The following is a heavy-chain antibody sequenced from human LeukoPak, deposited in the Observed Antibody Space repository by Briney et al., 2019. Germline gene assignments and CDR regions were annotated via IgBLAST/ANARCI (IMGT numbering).Heavy chain of an antibody. CDR1: GFSFRRYD. D-gene: IGHD1-26*01. CDR3: ARAKGLAGSYLDNTFDP. Sequence: GGSLRLSCAASGFSFRRYDMHWVRQAPGKGLEWVAATSYDGTSELYADFVTRRFSISRDNSRNTLSLQMDTLRPEDTAIYYCARAKGLAGSYLDNTFDPWGQGTRVIVSS. CDR2: TSYDGTSE. V-gene: IGHV3-30*04. J-gene: IGHJ5*02.